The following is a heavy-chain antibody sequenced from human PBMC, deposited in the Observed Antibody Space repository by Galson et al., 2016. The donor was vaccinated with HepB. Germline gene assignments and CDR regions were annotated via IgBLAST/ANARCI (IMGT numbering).Heavy chain of an antibody. CDR1: GFTFGNYW. J-gene: IGHJ4*02. V-gene: IGHV3-7*05. CDR2: INKDGSEK. CDR3: ARTQRNGDELDY. D-gene: IGHD4-17*01. Sequence: SLRLSCAASGFTFGNYWMTWVRQATGRGLEWMADINKDGSEKNYVDSVTGRFTISRGNAKNSLFLQMNSLNAEDTAVYYCARTQRNGDELDYWGQGTLVTVS.